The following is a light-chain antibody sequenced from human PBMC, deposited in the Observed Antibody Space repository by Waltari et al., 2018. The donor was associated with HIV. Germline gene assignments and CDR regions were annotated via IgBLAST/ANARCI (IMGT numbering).Light chain of an antibody. J-gene: IGLJ1*01. CDR2: YDS. CDR1: NIGRKS. CDR3: QVWDSSSDAYV. Sequence: SYVLAQPPSVSVAPGKTARITCGGNNIGRKSVHWYQQKPGQAPVVVIYYDSDRPSGIRVRFSGSNSGNTATLTISRVEAGDEADYYCQVWDSSSDAYVFGTGTKVTVL. V-gene: IGLV3-21*04.